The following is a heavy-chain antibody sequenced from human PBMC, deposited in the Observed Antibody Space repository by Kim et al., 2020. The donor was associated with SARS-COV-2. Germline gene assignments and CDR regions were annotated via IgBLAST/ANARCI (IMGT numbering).Heavy chain of an antibody. Sequence: SGGSTYYADSVKGRFTISRDNSKNTLYLQMKSLRAEDTAVYYCAKNPLDLWGRGTLVTVSS. J-gene: IGHJ2*01. CDR2: SGGST. V-gene: IGHV3-23*01. CDR3: AKNPLDL.